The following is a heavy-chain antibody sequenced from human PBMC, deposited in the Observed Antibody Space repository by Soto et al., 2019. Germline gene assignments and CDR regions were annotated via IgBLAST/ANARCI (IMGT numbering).Heavy chain of an antibody. CDR1: GFTFSSYA. D-gene: IGHD3-16*01. V-gene: IGHV3-23*01. J-gene: IGHJ4*02. Sequence: EVQLLESGGGLVQPGGSLRLSCAASGFTFSSYAMSGVRQAPGKGLEWVSAISGSGGSTYYADSVKGRFTISRDNSKNTLYLQMNSLRAEDTAVYYCAKYSDDYIWGSPPVGFDYWGQGTLVTVSS. CDR2: ISGSGGST. CDR3: AKYSDDYIWGSPPVGFDY.